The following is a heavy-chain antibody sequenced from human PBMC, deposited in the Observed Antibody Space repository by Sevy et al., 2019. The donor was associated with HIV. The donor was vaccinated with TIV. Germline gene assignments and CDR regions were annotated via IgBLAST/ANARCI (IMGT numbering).Heavy chain of an antibody. J-gene: IGHJ4*02. CDR3: ARERGTYYDTSGYPYLLEAGFDY. Sequence: GGSLRLSCVASGFPFNYYAMNWVRQAPGKGLEWILYINSDSDTMYYGDSVKGRFTISRDNVKNSLYLQMNSLRDEDTAVYYCARERGTYYDTSGYPYLLEAGFDYWGQGTLVTVSS. V-gene: IGHV3-48*02. D-gene: IGHD3-22*01. CDR2: INSDSDTM. CDR1: GFPFNYYA.